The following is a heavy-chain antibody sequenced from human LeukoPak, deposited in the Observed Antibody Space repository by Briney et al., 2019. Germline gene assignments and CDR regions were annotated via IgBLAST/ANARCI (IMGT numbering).Heavy chain of an antibody. CDR1: GFTFSSYA. CDR3: AKDVPPQNYYDSSGFTQRYGMDV. Sequence: GGSLRLSCAASGFTFSSYAMSWVRQAPGKGLEWVSAISGSGGSTYYADSVKGRFTISRDNSKNTLYLQMNSLRAEDTAVYYCAKDVPPQNYYDSSGFTQRYGMDVWGQGTTVTVSS. J-gene: IGHJ6*02. V-gene: IGHV3-23*01. D-gene: IGHD3-22*01. CDR2: ISGSGGST.